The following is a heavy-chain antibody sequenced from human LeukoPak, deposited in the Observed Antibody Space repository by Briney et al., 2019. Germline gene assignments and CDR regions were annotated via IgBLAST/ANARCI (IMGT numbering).Heavy chain of an antibody. Sequence: GGSLRLSCAASGFTFNNYAIHWVRQAPGKGLEWVAVVTYDGNNQYYADSVKGRFTVSRDNSRNTVNLQMNSLKTEDTAVYYCTTYNDRDAFDIWGQGTMVTVSP. D-gene: IGHD1-14*01. CDR3: TTYNDRDAFDI. CDR2: VTYDGNNQ. CDR1: GFTFNNYA. J-gene: IGHJ3*02. V-gene: IGHV3-30-3*01.